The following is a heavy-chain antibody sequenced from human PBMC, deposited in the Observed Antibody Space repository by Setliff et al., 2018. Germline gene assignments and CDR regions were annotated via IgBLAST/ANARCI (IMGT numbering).Heavy chain of an antibody. CDR1: GFTFSSYA. CDR2: ISGSGGST. CDR3: AKDFRDLGYSDY. Sequence: GESLKISCAASGFTFSSYAMSWVRQALGKGLEWVSAISGSGGSTYYADSVKGRFTISRDNSKNTLYLQMNSLRAEDTAVYYCAKDFRDLGYSDYWGQGTLVTVSS. J-gene: IGHJ4*02. V-gene: IGHV3-23*01.